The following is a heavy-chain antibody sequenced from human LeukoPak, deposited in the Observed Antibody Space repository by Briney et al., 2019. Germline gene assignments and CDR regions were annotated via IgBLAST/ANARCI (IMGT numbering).Heavy chain of an antibody. CDR1: GYTFTSYD. CDR2: MNPNSGNT. D-gene: IGHD2-2*01. J-gene: IGHJ4*02. Sequence: GASVKVSCKASGYTFTSYDINWVRQATGQGLEWMGWMNPNSGNTGYAQKFQGRVTMTRNTSISTAYMELSSLRSEDMAVYYCARGKEYCSSTSCPPDDYWGQGTLVTVSS. CDR3: ARGKEYCSSTSCPPDDY. V-gene: IGHV1-8*01.